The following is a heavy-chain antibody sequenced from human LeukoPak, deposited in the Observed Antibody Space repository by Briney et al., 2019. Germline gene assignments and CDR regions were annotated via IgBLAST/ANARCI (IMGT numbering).Heavy chain of an antibody. V-gene: IGHV4-59*01. CDR3: ARGLYDSSGYYFWNGAYFDY. CDR2: IHYSGST. Sequence: SETLSLTCTVSGDSTSNFYWNWIRQSPGKGLEWIGNIHYSGSTNYSPSLKSRVTISVDTSKNQFSLKLSSVTAADTAVYYCARGLYDSSGYYFWNGAYFDYWGQGTLVTVSS. D-gene: IGHD3-22*01. J-gene: IGHJ4*02. CDR1: GDSTSNFY.